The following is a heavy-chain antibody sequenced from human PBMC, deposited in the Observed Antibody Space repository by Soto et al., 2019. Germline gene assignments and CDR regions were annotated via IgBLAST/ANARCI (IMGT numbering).Heavy chain of an antibody. V-gene: IGHV5-10-1*01. CDR3: GKYLGYCSGGSCYSGYYNGMDV. CDR1: GYSFTSYW. J-gene: IGHJ6*02. Sequence: PGESLKISCKGSGYSFTSYWISWVRQMPGKGLEWMGRIDPSDSYTNYSPSFQGHVTISADKSISTAYLQWSSLKASDTAMYYCGKYLGYCSGGSCYSGYYNGMDVWGQGTTVTVSS. D-gene: IGHD2-15*01. CDR2: IDPSDSYT.